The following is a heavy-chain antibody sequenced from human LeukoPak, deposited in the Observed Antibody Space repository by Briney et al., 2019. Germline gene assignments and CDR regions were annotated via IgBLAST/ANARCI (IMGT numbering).Heavy chain of an antibody. CDR2: IKSKTQSETT. CDR1: GFTFSDAW. J-gene: IGHJ4*02. Sequence: KTGGSLRLSCAASGFTFSDAWMSWVRQAPGKGLEWVGHIKSKTQSETTDYAPPVQGRFSISRDDSENTLYLQLNSLKIEDTAVYYCIRYLVSWGQGTLVTVSS. CDR3: IRYLVS. V-gene: IGHV3-15*01.